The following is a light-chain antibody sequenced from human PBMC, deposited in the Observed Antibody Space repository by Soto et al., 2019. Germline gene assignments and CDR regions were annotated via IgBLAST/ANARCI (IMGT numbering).Light chain of an antibody. Sequence: DIQMTQNTSSLSASVGDRITIACQASQDISNYLNWYQQKPGKAPKLLIYDASNLETGVPSRFSGSGSGTDFTFTISSLQPEDIATYYCQQYDRLPRTFGQGTKVDIK. CDR3: QQYDRLPRT. V-gene: IGKV1-33*01. J-gene: IGKJ1*01. CDR2: DAS. CDR1: QDISNY.